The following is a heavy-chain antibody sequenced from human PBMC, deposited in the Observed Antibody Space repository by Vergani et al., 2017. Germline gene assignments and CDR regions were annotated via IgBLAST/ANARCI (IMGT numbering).Heavy chain of an antibody. CDR1: GGSISSGSYY. Sequence: QVQLQESGPGLVKPSQTLSLTCTVSGGSISSGSYYWSWIRQPAGKGLEWIGRLYTSGSTNYNPSLKSRVTMSVDTSKNLFSLKLRSVTAADTAVYYCARVYSSSWPFTNYYYYYMDVWGKGTTVTVSS. CDR2: LYTSGST. CDR3: ARVYSSSWPFTNYYYYYMDV. J-gene: IGHJ6*03. D-gene: IGHD6-13*01. V-gene: IGHV4-61*02.